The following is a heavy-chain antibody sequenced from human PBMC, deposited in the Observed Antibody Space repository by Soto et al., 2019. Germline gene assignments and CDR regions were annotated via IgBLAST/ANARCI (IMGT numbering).Heavy chain of an antibody. V-gene: IGHV3-23*01. CDR1: GFTFSDYA. CDR3: AKDLRVAGSLTCHHQFDY. CDR2: ISGSGGST. Sequence: PGGSLRLSCVASGFTFSDYAMAWVRQSPGKGLEWVSSISGSGGSTYYADSVKGRFTISRDNSKNTVFLQMNSLRAEDTAVYYCAKDLRVAGSLTCHHQFDYWGQGTLVTVSS. D-gene: IGHD6-19*01. J-gene: IGHJ4*02.